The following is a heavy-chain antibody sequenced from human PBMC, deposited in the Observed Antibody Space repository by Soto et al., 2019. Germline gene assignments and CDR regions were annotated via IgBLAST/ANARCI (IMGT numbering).Heavy chain of an antibody. CDR2: ISGDGSKR. CDR3: VKSSIMTAVLKYYYGMDL. Sequence: PGGSLRLSCAASEFTFSSNGMQWVRQAAGKGLEWVGGISGDGSKRYYADSLNRRFTISSDNSKNMFHLQMTHLRPADTAVYYCVKSSIMTAVLKYYYGMDLWGQGTPVTVSS. V-gene: IGHV3-30*18. D-gene: IGHD2-8*01. J-gene: IGHJ6*02. CDR1: EFTFSSNG.